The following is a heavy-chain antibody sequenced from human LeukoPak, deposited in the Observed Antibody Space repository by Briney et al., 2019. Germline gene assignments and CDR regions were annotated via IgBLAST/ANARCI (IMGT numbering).Heavy chain of an antibody. CDR1: GYTFTGYY. D-gene: IGHD3-10*01. CDR2: INPNSGGT. CDR3: ARTGMVRGTGYYYGMDV. J-gene: IGHJ6*02. Sequence: ASVKVSCKASGYTFTGYYMHWVRQAPGQGLEWMGWINPNSGGTNYAQKFQGWVTMTRDTSISTAYMELSRLRSDDTAVYYCARTGMVRGTGYYYGMDVWGQGTTVTVSS. V-gene: IGHV1-2*04.